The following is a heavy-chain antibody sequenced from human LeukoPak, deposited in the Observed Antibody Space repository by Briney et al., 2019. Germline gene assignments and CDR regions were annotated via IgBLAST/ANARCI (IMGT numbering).Heavy chain of an antibody. V-gene: IGHV4-4*07. CDR3: AKQIASAGTAGFDF. CDR1: GGSISSYY. Sequence: SETLSLTCTVSGGSISSYYWSWLRQPAGKGLEWIGRIYSTGSTNYNPSLKSRVTMSVDTSKNQFSLRLRSVTAADTAVYYCAKQIASAGTAGFDFWGQGALVTVSS. J-gene: IGHJ4*02. D-gene: IGHD6-13*01. CDR2: IYSTGST.